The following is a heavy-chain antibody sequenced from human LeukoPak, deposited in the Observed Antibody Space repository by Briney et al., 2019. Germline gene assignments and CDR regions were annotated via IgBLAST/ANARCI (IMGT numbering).Heavy chain of an antibody. D-gene: IGHD3-22*01. CDR1: GYTFPSYV. V-gene: IGHV1-18*01. Sequence: ASVNVSRKASGYTFPSYVISWVRQAPPQGLEGMGWISAYNGNTNYAQKLQGRITMTTDTSTSTAYMELRSLRSDVTAVYYCAGSGDYYDSSGYRYWGQGTLVTVSS. CDR3: AGSGDYYDSSGYRY. J-gene: IGHJ4*02. CDR2: ISAYNGNT.